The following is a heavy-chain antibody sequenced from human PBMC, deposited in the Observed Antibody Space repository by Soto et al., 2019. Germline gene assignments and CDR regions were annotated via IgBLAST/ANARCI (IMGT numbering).Heavy chain of an antibody. CDR2: IHYSGST. V-gene: IGHV4-31*03. CDR1: GGSISSGGYY. D-gene: IGHD2-15*01. CDR3: ARGLVVVVAATSGFNRFDP. Sequence: QVQLQQSGPGLVKPSQTLSLTCTVSGGSISSGGYYWSWIRQHPGKGLEWIGYIHYSGSTYYNPSLKSRVTISVDTSESQFSLKLSSVTAADTAVYYCARGLVVVVAATSGFNRFDPCGEGPLVTVAS. J-gene: IGHJ5*02.